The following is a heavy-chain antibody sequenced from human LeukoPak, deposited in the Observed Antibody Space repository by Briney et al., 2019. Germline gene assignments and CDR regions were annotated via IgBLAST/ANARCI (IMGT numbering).Heavy chain of an antibody. D-gene: IGHD1-26*01. J-gene: IGHJ4*02. CDR2: INPNSGGT. CDR3: ARVVGAIPNIAGAGYYFDY. Sequence: GASVKVSCKASGYTFTGYYMHWVRQAPGQGLEWMGWINPNSGGTNYAQKFQGRVTMTRDTSISTAYMELSRLRSDDTAVYYCARVVGAIPNIAGAGYYFDYWGQGTLVTVSS. CDR1: GYTFTGYY. V-gene: IGHV1-2*02.